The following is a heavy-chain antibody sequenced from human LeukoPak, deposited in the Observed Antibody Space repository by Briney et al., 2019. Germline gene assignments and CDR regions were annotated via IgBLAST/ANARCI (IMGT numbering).Heavy chain of an antibody. V-gene: IGHV1-69*01. CDR2: IIPIFGTA. D-gene: IGHD3-9*01. CDR1: GGTFSSYA. Sequence: SVKVSCKASGGTFSSYAISWVRQAPGQGLEWMGGIIPIFGTANYAQKFQGRVTITADESTSIAYMELSGLRSEDTAVYYCARDRPTDYDILTGRLDPWGQGTLVTVSS. J-gene: IGHJ5*02. CDR3: ARDRPTDYDILTGRLDP.